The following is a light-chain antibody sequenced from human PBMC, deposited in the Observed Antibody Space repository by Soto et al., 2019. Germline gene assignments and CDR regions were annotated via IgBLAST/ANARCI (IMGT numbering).Light chain of an antibody. CDR2: GAS. Sequence: EVVLTQSPGTLSLSPGERATLSCRASQSVNRNYLAWSQQKPGQAPRLLIYGASNRATGIPDRFSGSGSGADFTITISRLKPEDLAVYYSQQYGSSPRTFGQGTKVEVK. CDR1: QSVNRNY. V-gene: IGKV3-20*01. J-gene: IGKJ1*01. CDR3: QQYGSSPRT.